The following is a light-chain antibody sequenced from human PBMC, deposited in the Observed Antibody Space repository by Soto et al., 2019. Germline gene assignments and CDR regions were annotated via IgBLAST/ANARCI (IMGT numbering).Light chain of an antibody. CDR2: KAS. J-gene: IGKJ1*01. CDR1: QTISSW. CDR3: QHYNSYSEA. Sequence: IQMTQSPSTLSGSVGDRVTITCRACQTISSWLAWYQQKPGKAHKLLIYKASTLKSGVPSRFSGSGSGTEFTLTISSLQPDDFATYYCQHYNSYSEAFGQGTKVDI. V-gene: IGKV1-5*03.